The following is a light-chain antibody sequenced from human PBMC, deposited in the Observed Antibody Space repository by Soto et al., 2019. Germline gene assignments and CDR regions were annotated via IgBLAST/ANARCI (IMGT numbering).Light chain of an antibody. CDR1: QSISSY. Sequence: EVVLTQSPASRSLPPGERATLSCRASQSISSYLAWYQQKTGQAPRLLIYDASNRATGIPARFSGSWSGTDFNLTISSLETEDFAVYYCQQRSNWPWTFGQGTKVDIK. V-gene: IGKV3-11*01. J-gene: IGKJ1*01. CDR3: QQRSNWPWT. CDR2: DAS.